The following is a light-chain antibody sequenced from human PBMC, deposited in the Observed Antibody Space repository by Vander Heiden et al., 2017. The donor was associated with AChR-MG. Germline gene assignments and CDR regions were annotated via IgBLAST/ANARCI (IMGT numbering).Light chain of an antibody. J-gene: IGKJ3*01. CDR3: QQYYSTSIFT. Sequence: DIVMTQSPDPLDVSLGERATINCKSSQSVLYSSNNKNYLAWYQQKPGQPPKLLIYWASTRESGVPDRFSGSGSGTDFTLTISSLQAEDVAVYYCQQYYSTSIFTFGPGTKVDIK. V-gene: IGKV4-1*01. CDR1: QSVLYSSNNKNY. CDR2: WAS.